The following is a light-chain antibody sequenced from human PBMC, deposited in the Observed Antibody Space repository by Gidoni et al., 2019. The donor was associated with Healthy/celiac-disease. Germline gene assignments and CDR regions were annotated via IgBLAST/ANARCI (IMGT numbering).Light chain of an antibody. CDR2: AAS. Sequence: DIQLTQSPSFLSASVGDRVTITCRASQGISSYLAWYQQKPGKAPKLLIYAASTLQSGAPSRFSGSGSGTEFTLTISSLQPEDFATYYCQQLNSYPPITFXXXTRLEIK. CDR1: QGISSY. J-gene: IGKJ5*01. CDR3: QQLNSYPPIT. V-gene: IGKV1-9*01.